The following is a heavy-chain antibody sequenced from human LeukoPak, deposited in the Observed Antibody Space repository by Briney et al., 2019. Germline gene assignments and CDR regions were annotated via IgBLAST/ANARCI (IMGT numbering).Heavy chain of an antibody. J-gene: IGHJ3*02. Sequence: GGSVKGSCKASCFTFTSYCISWVRQAPGQRGVWMGWISAYNGNTNYAQKLQGRVTMTTDTSTSTAYMELRSLRSDDTAVYYCASRSYYADAFDIWGQGTMVTVSS. CDR1: CFTFTSYC. V-gene: IGHV1-18*01. CDR2: ISAYNGNT. D-gene: IGHD3-10*01. CDR3: ASRSYYADAFDI.